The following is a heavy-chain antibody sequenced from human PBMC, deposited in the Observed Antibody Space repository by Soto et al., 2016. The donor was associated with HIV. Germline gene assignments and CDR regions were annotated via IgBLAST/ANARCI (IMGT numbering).Heavy chain of an antibody. CDR1: GFTFSSYS. CDR2: ISSSSSTI. Sequence: EVQLVESGGGLVQPGGSLRLSCAASGFTFSSYSMNWVRQAPGKGLEWVSYISSSSSTIYYADSVKGRFTISRDNAKNSLYLQMISLRAEDTAVYYCARDAGYCSGGXCLRLLDYVGPGTLVTVSS. V-gene: IGHV3-48*04. CDR3: ARDAGYCSGGXCLRLLDY. D-gene: IGHD2-15*01. J-gene: IGHJ4*03.